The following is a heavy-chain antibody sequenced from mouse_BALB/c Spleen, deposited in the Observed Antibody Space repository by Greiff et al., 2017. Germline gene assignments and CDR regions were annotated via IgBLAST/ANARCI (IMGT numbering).Heavy chain of an antibody. Sequence: EVQLQESGAELVKPGASVKLSCTASGFNIKDTYMHWVKQRPEQGLEWIGRIDPANGNTKYDPKFQGKATITADTSSNTAYLQLSSLTSEDTAVYYCARSGGYYAMDYWGQGTSVTVSS. CDR1: GFNIKDTY. J-gene: IGHJ4*01. D-gene: IGHD3-1*01. CDR2: IDPANGNT. V-gene: IGHV14-3*02. CDR3: ARSGGYYAMDY.